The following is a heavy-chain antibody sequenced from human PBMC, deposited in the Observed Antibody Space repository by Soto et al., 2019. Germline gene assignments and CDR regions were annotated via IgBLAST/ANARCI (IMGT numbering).Heavy chain of an antibody. CDR1: GFTFSSYA. CDR2: ISGSGGST. J-gene: IGHJ4*02. D-gene: IGHD3-3*01. Sequence: EVQLLESGGGLVQPGGSLRLSCAASGFTFSSYAMSWVRQAPGKGLEWVSAISGSGGSTYYADSVKGRFTISRDNSKNTLYLQMNSLRAEDTAVYYCVGFLEWLLTHLDYWGQGTLVTVSS. V-gene: IGHV3-23*01. CDR3: VGFLEWLLTHLDY.